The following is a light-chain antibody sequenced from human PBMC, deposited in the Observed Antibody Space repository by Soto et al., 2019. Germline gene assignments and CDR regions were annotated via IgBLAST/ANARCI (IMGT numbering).Light chain of an antibody. CDR1: QSVGGY. Sequence: EIVLTQSPVTLSLSPGERATLSCRASQSVGGYFAWYQQKPGQAPRLLIYDASSRATGIPARFSGSGSGTDFTLTISSLEPEDFAVYYCQQRSDWPSTFGGGTRVEIK. CDR2: DAS. J-gene: IGKJ4*01. CDR3: QQRSDWPST. V-gene: IGKV3-11*01.